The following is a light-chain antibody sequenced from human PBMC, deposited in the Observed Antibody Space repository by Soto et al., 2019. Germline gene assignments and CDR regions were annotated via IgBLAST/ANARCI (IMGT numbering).Light chain of an antibody. CDR3: TSYVGSNIWV. CDR1: SSDVGAYKY. CDR2: EVN. V-gene: IGLV2-8*01. J-gene: IGLJ3*02. Sequence: QSALTQPPSASGSPGQSVTISCTGTSSDVGAYKYVSWYQQYPGKAPKLMIYEVNKRPSGVPDRFSGSKSGNTASLTVSGLQAEDEADDYCTSYVGSNIWVFGGGTKLNVL.